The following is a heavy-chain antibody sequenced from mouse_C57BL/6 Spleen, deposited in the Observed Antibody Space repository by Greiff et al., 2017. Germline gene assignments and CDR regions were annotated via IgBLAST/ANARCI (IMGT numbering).Heavy chain of an antibody. D-gene: IGHD2-3*01. V-gene: IGHV5-9-1*02. CDR2: ISSGGDYT. J-gene: IGHJ2*01. CDR1: GFTFSSYA. CDR3: TRDNDGYYCFAY. Sequence: EVMLVESGEGLVKPGGSLKLSCAASGFTFSSYAMSWVRQTPEKRLEWVAYISSGGDYTYYADTVKGRFTISRDNARNTLYLQMSSLKSEDTAMXYCTRDNDGYYCFAYWGQGTTLTVSS.